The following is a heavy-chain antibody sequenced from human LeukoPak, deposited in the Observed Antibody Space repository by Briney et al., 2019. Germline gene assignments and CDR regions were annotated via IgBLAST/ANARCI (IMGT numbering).Heavy chain of an antibody. CDR2: IRYDGSNK. D-gene: IGHD1-26*01. CDR3: AKDLRSGIVGATVDY. CDR1: GFTFSSYG. Sequence: GGSLRLSCAASGFTFSSYGMHWVRQAPGKGLEWVAFIRYDGSNKYYADSVKGRFTISRDNSKNTLYLQMNSLRAEDTAVYYCAKDLRSGIVGATVDYWGQGTLVTVSS. J-gene: IGHJ4*02. V-gene: IGHV3-30*02.